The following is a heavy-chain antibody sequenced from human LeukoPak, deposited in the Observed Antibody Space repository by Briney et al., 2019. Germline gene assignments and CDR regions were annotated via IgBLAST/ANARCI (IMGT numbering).Heavy chain of an antibody. Sequence: PGRSLRLSCAASGFTFDDYAMHWVRQAPGKGLEWVSGISWNSGSIGYADSVKGRSTIYRDNAKNSLYLQMNSLRAEDTALYYCAKDRSYSSGWYYFDYWGQGTLVTVSS. D-gene: IGHD6-19*01. CDR2: ISWNSGSI. J-gene: IGHJ4*02. CDR3: AKDRSYSSGWYYFDY. CDR1: GFTFDDYA. V-gene: IGHV3-9*01.